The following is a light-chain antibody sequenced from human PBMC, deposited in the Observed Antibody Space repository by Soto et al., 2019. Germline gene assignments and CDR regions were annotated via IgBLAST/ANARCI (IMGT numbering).Light chain of an antibody. CDR3: QQYGSSPQDT. CDR2: GSS. J-gene: IGKJ1*01. V-gene: IGKV3-20*01. Sequence: EVVLTQSPGTLSLSAGERATLSCKASQSISTSYLAWYQQKPGQAPRLLIYGSSSRATGIPDRFSGSGSGTDFTLTISSLESEYFAVYYCQQYGSSPQDTFGQGTKV. CDR1: QSISTSY.